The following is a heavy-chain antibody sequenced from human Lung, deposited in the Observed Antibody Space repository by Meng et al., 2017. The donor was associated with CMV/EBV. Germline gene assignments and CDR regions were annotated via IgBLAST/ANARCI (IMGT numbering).Heavy chain of an antibody. CDR1: GYTFTSYD. D-gene: IGHD3-3*01. CDR2: MNPNSGNT. J-gene: IGHJ5*02. CDR3: ARGLWSGIKGWFDP. V-gene: IGHV1-8*01. Sequence: SXXVSXXASGYTFTSYDINWVRQATGQGLEWMGWMNPNSGNTGYAQKFRGRVTMTRNTSISTAYMELSSLRSEDTAVYYCARGLWSGIKGWFDPWGQGTLVTVSS.